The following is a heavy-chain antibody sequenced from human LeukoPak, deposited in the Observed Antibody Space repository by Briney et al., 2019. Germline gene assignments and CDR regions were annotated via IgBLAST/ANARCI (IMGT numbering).Heavy chain of an antibody. V-gene: IGHV3-30*04. CDR2: ISYDGSNK. CDR3: ARGVMISVAGLGY. J-gene: IGHJ4*02. Sequence: PGRSLRLSCAASGFTFSSYAMHWARQAPGKGLEWVAVISYDGSNKYYADSVKGRFTIHRDNSENTLYLQLNSLRAEGTAVYYCARGVMISVAGLGYWGQGTLVTVSS. CDR1: GFTFSSYA. D-gene: IGHD6-19*01.